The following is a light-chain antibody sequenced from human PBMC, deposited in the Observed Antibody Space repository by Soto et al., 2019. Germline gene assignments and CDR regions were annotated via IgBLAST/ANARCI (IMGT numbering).Light chain of an antibody. J-gene: IGKJ5*01. CDR1: QSVNSNY. Sequence: EIVLTQPPGTLSLSPGERSTLSCRASQSVNSNYLAWYQQKPGQAPRXXIYGASKRATGISDRFSGSGSGTDLTVTISRLEPEDFEVYYCQQRSNWPITFGQGTRLEIK. V-gene: IGKV3D-20*02. CDR2: GAS. CDR3: QQRSNWPIT.